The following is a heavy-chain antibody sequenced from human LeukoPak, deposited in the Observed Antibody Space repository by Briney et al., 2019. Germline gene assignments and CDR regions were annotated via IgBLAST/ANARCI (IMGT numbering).Heavy chain of an antibody. D-gene: IGHD6-13*01. Sequence: KTSETLSLTCTVSGGSISSATYYWNWIRQPAGKGLEWIGRIYTGESTNYNPSLKSRVTISVDTSKNQFSLKLSSVTAADTALYYCSASALAAACTDFLGQGILVTVPS. V-gene: IGHV4-61*02. CDR2: IYTGEST. CDR3: SASALAAACTDF. CDR1: GGSISSATYY. J-gene: IGHJ4*02.